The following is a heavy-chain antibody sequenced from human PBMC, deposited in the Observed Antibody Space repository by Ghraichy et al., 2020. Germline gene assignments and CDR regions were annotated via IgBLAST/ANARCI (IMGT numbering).Heavy chain of an antibody. J-gene: IGHJ5*02. CDR3: TRDPCYCSTSTCYAEGGWFYT. CDR1: GFTFGSNA. V-gene: IGHV3-23*01. Sequence: GGSLRLSCAASGFTFGSNAMSWVRQAPGKGLEWVSTISGCGGDRHYADSVKGRFTISRDNSTNTVDLHMNSLRADDMAVYYCTRDPCYCSTSTCYAEGGWFYTCGQGALGTVSS. CDR2: ISGCGGDR. D-gene: IGHD2-2*01.